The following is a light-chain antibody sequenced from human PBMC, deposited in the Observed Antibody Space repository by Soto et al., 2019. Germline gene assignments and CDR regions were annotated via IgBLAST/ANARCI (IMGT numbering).Light chain of an antibody. CDR3: QQYAGSRT. CDR1: QSVSSSY. V-gene: IGKV3-20*01. Sequence: EIVLTQSPGTLSLSTGERATLSCRASQSVSSSYLAWYQQKPGQAPRLLIYGASSRATGIPDRFSGSGSGTDFTLTISRLEPEDFAVYYFQQYAGSRTFGQGTKVDIK. J-gene: IGKJ1*01. CDR2: GAS.